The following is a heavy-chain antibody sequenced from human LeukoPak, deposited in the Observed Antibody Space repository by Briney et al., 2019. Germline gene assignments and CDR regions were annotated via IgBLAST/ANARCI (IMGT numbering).Heavy chain of an antibody. V-gene: IGHV4-39*01. CDR1: GGSLSSSHYS. Sequence: PSETLSLTCTVSGGSLSSSHYSWGWIRQPPGKGLEWIGSIYSGGSTYYNPPLKSRVTISVDTSKNQFSLKLSSVTAADTAVYYCARLRVSVTTTSDFDYWGQGTLVTVSS. D-gene: IGHD5-12*01. J-gene: IGHJ4*02. CDR3: ARLRVSVTTTSDFDY. CDR2: IYSGGST.